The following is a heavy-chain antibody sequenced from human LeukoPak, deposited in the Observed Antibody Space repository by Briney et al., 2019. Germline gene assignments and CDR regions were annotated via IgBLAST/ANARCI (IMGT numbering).Heavy chain of an antibody. CDR2: IYHSGST. Sequence: SETLSLTCTVSGYSISSGYYWGWIRQPPGKGLEWIGSIYHSGSTYYNPSLKSRVTISVDTSKNQFSLKLSSVTAADTAVYYCARLPGRGIAAAGLFDYWGQGTLVTVSS. CDR3: ARLPGRGIAAAGLFDY. V-gene: IGHV4-38-2*02. CDR1: GYSISSGYY. D-gene: IGHD6-13*01. J-gene: IGHJ4*02.